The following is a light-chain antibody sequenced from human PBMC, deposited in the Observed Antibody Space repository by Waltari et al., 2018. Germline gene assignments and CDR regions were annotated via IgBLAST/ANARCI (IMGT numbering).Light chain of an antibody. Sequence: ETVMTQSPATLSVSPGERVTLSCRASQTIVDNLAWYQQRPGQPPRLLIYAASTRATGVPARFSGGGSGTEFTLTISSLQSEDFAVYYCQQYRHWPLAFGGGTKVE. J-gene: IGKJ4*01. CDR1: QTIVDN. CDR3: QQYRHWPLA. V-gene: IGKV3-15*01. CDR2: AAS.